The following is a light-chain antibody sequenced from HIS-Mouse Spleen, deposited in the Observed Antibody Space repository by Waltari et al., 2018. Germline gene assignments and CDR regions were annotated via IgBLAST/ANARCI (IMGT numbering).Light chain of an antibody. CDR2: DVS. V-gene: IGLV2-11*01. J-gene: IGLJ3*02. CDR1: SSDVGGYNY. Sequence: QSALTQPRSVSGSPGQSVTISCTGTSSDVGGYNYVSWYQQHPGKAPKLMIYDVSKRPSAVPDRFSGSKSGNTASLTISGIQAEDEADYYCCSYAGSYTWVFGGGTKLTVL. CDR3: CSYAGSYTWV.